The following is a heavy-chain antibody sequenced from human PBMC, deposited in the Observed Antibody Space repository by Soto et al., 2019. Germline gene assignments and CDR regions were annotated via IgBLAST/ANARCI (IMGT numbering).Heavy chain of an antibody. V-gene: IGHV1-69*01. CDR1: GGTFSRNV. Sequence: QVQLVQSGAEVKKPGSSVKVSCRASGGTFSRNVVHWVRQAPGQGLEWMGGIIPIFGRTNYAQNFQGRVTITADDSTSTAYMELSSLRSEDTAVYYCAKSRSELHHPNCPFDIWGQGTLVIVSS. CDR3: AKSRSELHHPNCPFDI. J-gene: IGHJ3*02. D-gene: IGHD2-15*01. CDR2: IIPIFGRT.